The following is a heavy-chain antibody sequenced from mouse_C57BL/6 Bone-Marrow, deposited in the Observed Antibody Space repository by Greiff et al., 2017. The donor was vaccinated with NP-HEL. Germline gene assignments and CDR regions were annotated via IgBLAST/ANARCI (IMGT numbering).Heavy chain of an antibody. CDR1: GFTFSSYG. D-gene: IGHD2-4*01. V-gene: IGHV5-6*01. Sequence: EVKLVESGGDLVKPGGSLKLSCAASGFTFSSYGMSWVRQTPDKRLEWVTTISSGGSYTYYPDSVKGRFTISRDNAKNTLYLQMSSLKSEDTAMYYCARQGLRRPPFAYWGQGTLVTVSA. CDR2: ISSGGSYT. CDR3: ARQGLRRPPFAY. J-gene: IGHJ3*01.